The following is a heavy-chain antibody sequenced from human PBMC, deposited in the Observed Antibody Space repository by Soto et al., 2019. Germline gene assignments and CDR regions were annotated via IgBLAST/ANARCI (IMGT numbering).Heavy chain of an antibody. Sequence: GASVKVSCKASGGTFSSYAISWVRQAPGQGLEWMGGIIPIFGTANYAQKFQGRVTITADESTSTAYMELSSLRSEDTAVYYCARDGFLEWFPLQERQLYVMDVWGQGSTVTVSS. J-gene: IGHJ6*02. CDR3: ARDGFLEWFPLQERQLYVMDV. V-gene: IGHV1-69*13. CDR1: GGTFSSYA. CDR2: IIPIFGTA. D-gene: IGHD3-3*01.